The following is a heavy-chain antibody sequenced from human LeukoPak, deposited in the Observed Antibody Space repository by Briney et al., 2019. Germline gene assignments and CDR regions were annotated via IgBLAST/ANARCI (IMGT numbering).Heavy chain of an antibody. J-gene: IGHJ5*02. CDR1: GGTFSSYT. D-gene: IGHD2-2*01. V-gene: IGHV1-69*02. CDR2: IIPILGIA. Sequence: SVKVSCKASGGTFSSYTISWVRQAPGQGLEWMGRIIPILGIANYAQKFQGRVTITADKSTSTAYMELSSLRSEDTAVYYCARGLHIVIVPAASEADWFDPWGQGTLVTVSS. CDR3: ARGLHIVIVPAASEADWFDP.